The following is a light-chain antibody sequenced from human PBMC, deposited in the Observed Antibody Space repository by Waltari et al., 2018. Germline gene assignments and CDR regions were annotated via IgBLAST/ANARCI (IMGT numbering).Light chain of an antibody. CDR2: DVS. CDR3: CSYAGSYTWV. Sequence: SALTQPRSVSGSPGQSVTISGTGTSSDVGGYTYVSWYQQHPGKAPKLMIYDVSKRPSGVPDRFSGSKSGNTASLTISGLQAEDEADYYCCSYAGSYTWVFGGGTKLTVL. CDR1: SSDVGGYTY. J-gene: IGLJ3*02. V-gene: IGLV2-11*01.